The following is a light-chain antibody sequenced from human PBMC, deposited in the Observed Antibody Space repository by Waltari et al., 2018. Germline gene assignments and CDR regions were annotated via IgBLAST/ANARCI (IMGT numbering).Light chain of an antibody. CDR1: QSVGSTY. Sequence: EIVLTQSPGTLSLSPGERATLSCRASQSVGSTYLAGYQQKPGQASSLLIYGASRRATGIPDRFSGSGSGTDFTLTISRLEPEDFAVYYCQQYSRSPRLITFGPGTKVDIK. V-gene: IGKV3-20*01. CDR2: GAS. CDR3: QQYSRSPRLIT. J-gene: IGKJ3*01.